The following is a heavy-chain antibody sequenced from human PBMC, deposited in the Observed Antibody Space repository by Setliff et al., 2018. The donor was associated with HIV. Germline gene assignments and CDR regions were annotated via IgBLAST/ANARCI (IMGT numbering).Heavy chain of an antibody. CDR2: FDPEDGEK. V-gene: IGHV1-24*01. Sequence: TLAEISMHWVRQAPGKGLEWMGGFDPEDGEKVYAQRFQGTVTMTEDTSTDTAYMELTSLTSEDTAVYYCATITFYYDSSGSQNKKSYFFDYWGQGTLVTVSS. CDR1: TLAEIS. CDR3: ATITFYYDSSGSQNKKSYFFDY. D-gene: IGHD3-22*01. J-gene: IGHJ4*02.